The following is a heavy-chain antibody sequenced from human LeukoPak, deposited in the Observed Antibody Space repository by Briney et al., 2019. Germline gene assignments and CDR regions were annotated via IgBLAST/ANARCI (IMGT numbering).Heavy chain of an antibody. CDR1: GFTFSGYS. V-gene: IGHV3-21*01. CDR2: IGSSSNYI. J-gene: IGHJ4*02. D-gene: IGHD4-17*01. Sequence: GGSLRLSCAASGFTFSGYSMNWVRQAPGKGLEWVSSIGSSSNYIYYADSVKGRFTISRDNAKNSLYLQMNSLRAEDTAVYYCARLPTVTTFGYWGQGTLVTVSS. CDR3: ARLPTVTTFGY.